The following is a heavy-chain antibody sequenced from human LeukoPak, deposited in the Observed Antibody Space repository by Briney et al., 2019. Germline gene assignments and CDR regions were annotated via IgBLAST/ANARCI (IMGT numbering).Heavy chain of an antibody. V-gene: IGHV4-4*02. CDR3: ARLNVLSGSPLHHFDH. CDR2: VYHLGST. J-gene: IGHJ4*02. CDR1: GGSVSGSNW. Sequence: SGTLSLTCGVSGGSVSGSNWWSWVRQPPGKGLEWIGEVYHLGSTNYNPSLKSRVTLSVDKSKNHLSLKLTSVTAADTAVYYCARLNVLSGSPLHHFDHWGQGTLVTVST. D-gene: IGHD6-13*01.